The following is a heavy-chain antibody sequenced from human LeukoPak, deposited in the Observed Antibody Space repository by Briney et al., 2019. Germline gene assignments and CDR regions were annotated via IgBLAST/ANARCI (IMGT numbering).Heavy chain of an antibody. J-gene: IGHJ4*02. V-gene: IGHV3-23*01. Sequence: GGSLRLSCAASGFTFSGYAMSWVRQAPGTGLEWVSTISGSAVYTYYADSVKGRFTISRDNAKNSLYLQMNSLRDEDTAVYYCARDLFTYSSSWYVPYDYWGQGTLVTVSS. CDR2: ISGSAVYT. CDR1: GFTFSGYA. D-gene: IGHD6-13*01. CDR3: ARDLFTYSSSWYVPYDY.